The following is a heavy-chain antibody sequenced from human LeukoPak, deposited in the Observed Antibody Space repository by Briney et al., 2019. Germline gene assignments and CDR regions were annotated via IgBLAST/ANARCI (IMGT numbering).Heavy chain of an antibody. V-gene: IGHV1-24*01. Sequence: ASVKVSCKVSGYTLTELSMHWVRQAPGKGLEWMGSFDPEDGESIYSQKFQGRVTMTEDTSTDTAYMELSSLRSEDTAVYYCATDRVLRGVIMTGIFDSWGQGTLVTVSS. CDR2: FDPEDGES. D-gene: IGHD3-10*01. CDR3: ATDRVLRGVIMTGIFDS. J-gene: IGHJ4*02. CDR1: GYTLTELS.